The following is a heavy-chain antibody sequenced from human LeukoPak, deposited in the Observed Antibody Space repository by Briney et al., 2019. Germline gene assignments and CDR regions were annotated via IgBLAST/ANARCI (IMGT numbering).Heavy chain of an antibody. CDR2: INPNSGGT. Sequence: GASVKVSCKASGYTFTGYYMHWVRQAPGQGLEWMGWINPNSGGTNYAQKFQGRVTMARDTSISTAYMELSRLRSDDTAVYYCARVKGYGSGSQDYWGQGTLVTVSS. J-gene: IGHJ4*02. V-gene: IGHV1-2*02. D-gene: IGHD3-10*01. CDR1: GYTFTGYY. CDR3: ARVKGYGSGSQDY.